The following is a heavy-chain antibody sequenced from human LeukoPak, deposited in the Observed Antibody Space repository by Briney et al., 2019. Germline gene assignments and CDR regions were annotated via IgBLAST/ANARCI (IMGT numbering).Heavy chain of an antibody. J-gene: IGHJ6*02. CDR1: GYTFTGYY. Sequence: ASVTVSFKASGYTFTGYYMHWVRQAPGQGLEWMGWINPNSGGTNYAQKFQGRVTMTRDTSISTAYMELSRLRSDDMAVYYCARGDDDSYGMDVWGQGTTVTVSS. CDR2: INPNSGGT. CDR3: ARGDDDSYGMDV. D-gene: IGHD1-1*01. V-gene: IGHV1-2*02.